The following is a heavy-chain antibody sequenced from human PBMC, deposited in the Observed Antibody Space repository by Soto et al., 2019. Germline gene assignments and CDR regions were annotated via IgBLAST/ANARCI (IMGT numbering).Heavy chain of an antibody. CDR2: IFYSGSS. D-gene: IGHD3-16*01. J-gene: IGHJ4*02. CDR1: GGSITSDH. Sequence: QVQLQESGPGLVKPSETLSLTCTLSGGSITSDHWSWIRQPPGKGLEWIGQIFYSGSSSYNPSLKSRVSISIDTSKKHFSLRLTSVTAADTAVYFCATYFAGGGGRGYWGQGTLVTVSS. CDR3: ATYFAGGGGRGY. V-gene: IGHV4-59*08.